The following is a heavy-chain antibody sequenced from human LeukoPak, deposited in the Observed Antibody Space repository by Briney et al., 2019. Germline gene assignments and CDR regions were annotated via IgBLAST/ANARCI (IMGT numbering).Heavy chain of an antibody. V-gene: IGHV4-59*01. CDR2: IYHSGST. CDR1: GGSISSYY. D-gene: IGHD3-10*01. J-gene: IGHJ4*02. CDR3: ARALRDYYDSGRLDY. Sequence: PSETLSLTCTVSGGSISSYYWGWIRQPPGKGLEWIGYIYHSGSTNYNPSLKSRVTISVDTSKNQFSLKLSSVTAADTAVYYCARALRDYYDSGRLDYWGQGTLVTVSS.